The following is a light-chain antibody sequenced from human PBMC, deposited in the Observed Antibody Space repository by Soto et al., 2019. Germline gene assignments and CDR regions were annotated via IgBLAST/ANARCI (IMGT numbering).Light chain of an antibody. CDR1: SSDVGAYNF. CDR2: EVN. J-gene: IGLJ1*01. V-gene: IGLV2-8*01. Sequence: QSALTQPPSASGSPGRSVTISCTGTSSDVGAYNFVSWYQQYPGKVPKLMVYEVNKRPSGVPDRFSGSKSGNTASLTVSGLQAEDEADYYCTSYAGGNNVFGTGTKLTVL. CDR3: TSYAGGNNV.